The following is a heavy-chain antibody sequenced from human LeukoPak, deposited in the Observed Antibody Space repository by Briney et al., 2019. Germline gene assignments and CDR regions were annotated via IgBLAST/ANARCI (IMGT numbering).Heavy chain of an antibody. CDR2: IYYSGST. CDR1: GGSISSYY. CDR3: ASGPSAYYGMDV. Sequence: SETLSLTCTVSGGSISSYYWSWLRQPPGKGLEWIGYIYYSGSTNYNPSLKSRVTISVDTSKNQFSLKLSSVTAADTAVYYCASGPSAYYGMDVWGKGTTVTVSS. V-gene: IGHV4-59*01. J-gene: IGHJ6*04.